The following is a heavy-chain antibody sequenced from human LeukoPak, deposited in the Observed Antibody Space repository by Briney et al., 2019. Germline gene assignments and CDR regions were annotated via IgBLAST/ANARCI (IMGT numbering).Heavy chain of an antibody. CDR1: GFTFRDYY. Sequence: GGSLRLSCAVSGFTFRDYYMSWIRNAPRSGLEWISYISSSGNTIYCADSVKGRFTISRDNAKNSLYLQMNSLRAEDTAVYYCARDTRVTHWGQGTLVTVSS. J-gene: IGHJ4*02. V-gene: IGHV3-11*01. CDR3: ARDTRVTH. CDR2: ISSSGNTI.